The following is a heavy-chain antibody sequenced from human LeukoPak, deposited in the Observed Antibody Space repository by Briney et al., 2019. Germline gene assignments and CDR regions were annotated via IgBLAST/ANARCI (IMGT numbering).Heavy chain of an antibody. D-gene: IGHD3-22*01. V-gene: IGHV1-2*02. J-gene: IGHJ4*02. CDR2: INPNSGGT. CDR1: GYTFTGYY. CDR3: ARDPTLYNSYYYDSSGYSDFDY. Sequence: ASVKVSCKASGYTFTGYYMHWARQAPGQGLEWMGWINPNSGGTNYAQKFQGRVTMTRDTSISTAYMELSRLRSDDTAVYYCARDPTLYNSYYYDSSGYSDFDYWGQGTLVTVSS.